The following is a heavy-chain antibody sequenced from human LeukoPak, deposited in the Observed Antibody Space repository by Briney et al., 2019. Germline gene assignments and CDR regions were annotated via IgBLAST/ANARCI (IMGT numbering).Heavy chain of an antibody. J-gene: IGHJ4*02. Sequence: GASVKVSCKVSGYTLTELSMHWVRQAPGKGLEWMGGFDPEDGETIYAQKFQGRVTMTEDTSTDTAYMELSSLRSEDTAVYYCARGPPGGVVLTYPTYFDYWGQGTLVTVSS. CDR3: ARGPPGGVVLTYPTYFDY. CDR1: GYTLTELS. V-gene: IGHV1-24*01. D-gene: IGHD2-15*01. CDR2: FDPEDGET.